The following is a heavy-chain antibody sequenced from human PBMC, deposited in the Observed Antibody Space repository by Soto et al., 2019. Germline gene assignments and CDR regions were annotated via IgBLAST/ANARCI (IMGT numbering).Heavy chain of an antibody. CDR3: ARDLYYDQWGCFDP. D-gene: IGHD3-3*01. CDR2: ISAYNGNT. V-gene: IGHV1-18*01. Sequence: ASVKVSCKASGYTFTSYCISWVRHAPGQGLEWMGWISAYNGNTNYAQKLQGRVTMTTDTSTSTAYMELRSLRSDDTAVYYCARDLYYDQWGCFDPGGQGTLVTVPS. CDR1: GYTFTSYC. J-gene: IGHJ5*02.